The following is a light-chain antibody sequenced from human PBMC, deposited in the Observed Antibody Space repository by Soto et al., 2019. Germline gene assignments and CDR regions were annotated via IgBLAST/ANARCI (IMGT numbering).Light chain of an antibody. Sequence: SVLTQPASVSGSPGQSIIISCTGTSSDVGGYNYVSWYQHRPGKAPKLIIYEVTYRPSGVSNRFSGSKSGNTASLTISGLLAEDEADYYCSSYTSRSTLVFGVGTKVTVL. CDR3: SSYTSRSTLV. CDR1: SSDVGGYNY. CDR2: EVT. V-gene: IGLV2-14*01. J-gene: IGLJ2*01.